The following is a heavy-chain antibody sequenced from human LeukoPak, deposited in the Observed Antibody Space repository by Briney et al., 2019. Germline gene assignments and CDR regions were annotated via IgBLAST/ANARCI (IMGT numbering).Heavy chain of an antibody. CDR1: GFTFSSYA. CDR2: ISGSSIGT. J-gene: IGHJ4*02. D-gene: IGHD3/OR15-3a*01. Sequence: GGSLRLSCAASGFTFSSYAMTWVRQAPGKGLEWVSGISGSSIGTYYADSVKGRFTISRDNSKNTLYLQMNGLRAEDTAVYYCARARGHVFDYWGQGTLVTVSS. CDR3: ARARGHVFDY. V-gene: IGHV3-23*01.